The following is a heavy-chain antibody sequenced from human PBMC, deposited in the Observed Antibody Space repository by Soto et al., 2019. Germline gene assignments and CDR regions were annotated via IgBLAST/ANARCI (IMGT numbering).Heavy chain of an antibody. Sequence: QVQLVQSGAEVKKPGASVKVSCKASGYTFTSYGISWVRQAPGQGLEWMGWISAYNGNTNYAQKLQGRVTMTTDTSTSTAYMELRSLRSDDTAVYYCAREDNYDFWSGYLTSYYGMDVWGQGTTVTVSS. V-gene: IGHV1-18*04. D-gene: IGHD3-3*01. CDR1: GYTFTSYG. J-gene: IGHJ6*02. CDR2: ISAYNGNT. CDR3: AREDNYDFWSGYLTSYYGMDV.